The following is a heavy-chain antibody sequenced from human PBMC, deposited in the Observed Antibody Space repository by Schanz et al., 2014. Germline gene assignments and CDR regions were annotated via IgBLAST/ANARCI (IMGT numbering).Heavy chain of an antibody. CDR2: INPSGGST. Sequence: QVLQVQSGSELKKPGASVKVSCKASGYTFTSDSMHWVRQAPGQGLEWMGMINPSGGSTTYAQKFQGRLTITADKSTSTAYMELSSLRSEDTAMYYCARDYYDSSGYYYCDYWGQGTLVTVSS. CDR3: ARDYYDSSGYYYCDY. V-gene: IGHV1-46*01. D-gene: IGHD3-22*01. CDR1: GYTFTSDS. J-gene: IGHJ4*02.